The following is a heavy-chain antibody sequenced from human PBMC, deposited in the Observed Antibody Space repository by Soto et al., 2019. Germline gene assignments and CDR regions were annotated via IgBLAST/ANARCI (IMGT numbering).Heavy chain of an antibody. Sequence: QVQLQESGPGLVKPSETLSLTCTVSGGSISSSSYQWGWIRQTPGKGLEWIATIYYGEMPYYNPSINSRVTISMDTSKNQFSLKLTSVTAAATAVYYCARRSLSVFAWFDPWGQGNLVTVSS. CDR2: IYYGEMP. J-gene: IGHJ5*02. V-gene: IGHV4-39*01. CDR1: GGSISSSSYQ. CDR3: ARRSLSVFAWFDP.